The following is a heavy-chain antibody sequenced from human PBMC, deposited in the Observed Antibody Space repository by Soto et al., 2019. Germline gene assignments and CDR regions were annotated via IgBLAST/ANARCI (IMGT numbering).Heavy chain of an antibody. Sequence: QVQLVQSGADVKKPGASVTVSCKASGYIFTTCGINWVRPAPGQGLEWMGRISPYKGNTNNEQNLEDRVTMITDTSTSTAYMEVRSLSSDDTDVYDCARDDGGSPHLDYWGQGTLVTVSS. CDR2: ISPYKGNT. CDR1: GYIFTTCG. V-gene: IGHV1-18*01. D-gene: IGHD6-13*01. CDR3: ARDDGGSPHLDY. J-gene: IGHJ4*02.